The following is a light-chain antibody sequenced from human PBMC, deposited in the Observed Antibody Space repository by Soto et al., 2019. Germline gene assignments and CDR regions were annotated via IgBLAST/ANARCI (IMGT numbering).Light chain of an antibody. CDR3: SSYTSSSVYV. CDR2: DVS. V-gene: IGLV2-14*01. CDR1: SSDVGDYNY. J-gene: IGLJ1*01. Sequence: QSALTQPASVTGSPGQSITISCTGTSSDVGDYNYVSWYQQHPGKAPKLMIYDVSNRPSGVSNRFSGSKSGNTASLTISGLQAEEEADYYCSSYTSSSVYVFGTGTKLTVL.